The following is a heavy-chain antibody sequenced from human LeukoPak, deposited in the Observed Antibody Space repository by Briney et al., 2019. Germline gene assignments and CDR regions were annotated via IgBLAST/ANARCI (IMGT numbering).Heavy chain of an antibody. V-gene: IGHV4-34*01. Sequence: SETLSLTCAVYGGSFSGCYWSWIRQPPGKGLEWIGEINHRGSTNYNPSLKSRVTISVDTSKNQFSLKLSSVTAADTAVYYCARRYCSGGSCSDWYFDLWGRGTLVTASS. CDR2: INHRGST. CDR3: ARRYCSGGSCSDWYFDL. D-gene: IGHD2-15*01. CDR1: GGSFSGCY. J-gene: IGHJ2*01.